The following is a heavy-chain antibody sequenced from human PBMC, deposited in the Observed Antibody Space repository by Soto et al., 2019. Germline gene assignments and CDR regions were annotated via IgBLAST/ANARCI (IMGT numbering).Heavy chain of an antibody. J-gene: IGHJ6*02. D-gene: IGHD3-22*01. Sequence: EVQLLESGGGLVQPRGSLRLSCAASGFTFSSYAMSWVRQAPGKGLEWVSAISGSGGSTYYADSVKGRFTISRDNSKNTLYLQMNSLRAEDTAVYYCAKDSPGSSGYYLLRYYYGMDVWGQGTTVTVSS. CDR1: GFTFSSYA. CDR3: AKDSPGSSGYYLLRYYYGMDV. CDR2: ISGSGGST. V-gene: IGHV3-23*01.